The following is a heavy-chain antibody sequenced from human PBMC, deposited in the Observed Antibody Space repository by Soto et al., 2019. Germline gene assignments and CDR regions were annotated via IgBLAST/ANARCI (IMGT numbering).Heavy chain of an antibody. CDR2: IYHSGST. CDR1: GGSISSGGYS. D-gene: IGHD6-6*01. Sequence: SETLSLTCAVSGGSISSGGYSWSWIRQPPGKGLEWIGYIYHSGSTYYNPSLKSRVTISVDRSKNQFSLKLSSVTAADTAVYYCARVYEYSSPHFEYWGQGTLVTAPQ. J-gene: IGHJ4*02. V-gene: IGHV4-30-2*01. CDR3: ARVYEYSSPHFEY.